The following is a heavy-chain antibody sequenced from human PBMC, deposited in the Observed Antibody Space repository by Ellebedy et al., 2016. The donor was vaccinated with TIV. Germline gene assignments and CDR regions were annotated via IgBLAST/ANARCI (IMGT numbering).Heavy chain of an antibody. J-gene: IGHJ4*02. D-gene: IGHD4-11*01. CDR2: IIPILGTA. Sequence: SVKVSXXASGGTFSSYAISWVRQAPGQGLEWMGRIIPILGTANYAQKFQGRVTITADESTSTAYMELSSLRSEDTAVYYCARGIYYSNYVCFDYWGQGTLVTVSS. CDR1: GGTFSSYA. V-gene: IGHV1-69*11. CDR3: ARGIYYSNYVCFDY.